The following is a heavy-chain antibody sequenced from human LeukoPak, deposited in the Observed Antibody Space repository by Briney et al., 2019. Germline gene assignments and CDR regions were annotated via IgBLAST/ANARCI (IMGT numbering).Heavy chain of an antibody. CDR2: IKQDGSEK. J-gene: IGHJ4*02. CDR3: TTDYSDYFDY. V-gene: IGHV3-7*01. CDR1: GFTLSSYW. D-gene: IGHD4-11*01. Sequence: GGSLRLSCAASGFTLSSYWMSWVRQAPGKGLEWVANIKQDGSEKYYVDSVKGRFTISRDNGKNSLYLQMNSLRAEDTAVYYCTTDYSDYFDYWGQGTLVTVSS.